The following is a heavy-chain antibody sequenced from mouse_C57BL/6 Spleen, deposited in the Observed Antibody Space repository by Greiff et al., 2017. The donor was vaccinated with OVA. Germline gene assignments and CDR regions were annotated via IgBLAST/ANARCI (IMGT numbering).Heavy chain of an antibody. V-gene: IGHV10-3*01. CDR3: VRAPFYYGNYGYFDV. CDR2: IRSKSSNYAT. J-gene: IGHJ1*03. Sequence: EVHLVESGGGLVQPKGSLKLSCAASGFTFNTYAMHWVRQAPGKGLEWVARIRSKSSNYATYYADSVKDRFTISRDDSQSMLYLQMNNLKTEDTAMYYCVRAPFYYGNYGYFDVWGTGTTVTVSS. CDR1: GFTFNTYA. D-gene: IGHD2-1*01.